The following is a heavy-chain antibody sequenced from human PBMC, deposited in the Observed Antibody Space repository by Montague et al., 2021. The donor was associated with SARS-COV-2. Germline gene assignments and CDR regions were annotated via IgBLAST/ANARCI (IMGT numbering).Heavy chain of an antibody. CDR3: ARNIGWYSHDR. V-gene: IGHV4-59*08. CDR1: GDSISRYY. J-gene: IGHJ5*02. CDR2: IYKSEKT. D-gene: IGHD6-19*01. Sequence: SETLSLTCTVSGDSISRYYWTWTRQSPGRGLEWIGYIYKSEKTNYNPSLRSRVTISEDTSKNQFSLKLRSVTAADTAAYYCARNIGWYSHDRWGQGTLVTVSS.